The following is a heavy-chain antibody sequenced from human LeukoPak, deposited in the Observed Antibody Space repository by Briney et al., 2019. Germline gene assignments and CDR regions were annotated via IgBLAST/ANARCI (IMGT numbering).Heavy chain of an antibody. CDR2: ISVYNGKT. CDR3: ARGSGSPYYYYMDV. V-gene: IGHV1-18*01. Sequence: GASVKVSCQASGYIFTSYAIHWVREAPGQGLEWLGWISVYNGKTDYAEGLQGRVTMTTDRSTNTAFMELRSLRSDDTATYFCARGSGSPYYYYMDVWGKGTAVTVSS. J-gene: IGHJ6*03. D-gene: IGHD3-10*01. CDR1: GYIFTSYA.